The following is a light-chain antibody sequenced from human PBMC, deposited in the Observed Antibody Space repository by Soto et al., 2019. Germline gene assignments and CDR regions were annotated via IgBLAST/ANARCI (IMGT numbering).Light chain of an antibody. J-gene: IGKJ1*01. Sequence: EIVMTQSPATLSVSPGERATLSCRASQSVSSNLAWYQQKPGQAPRILIYDASTRNTGIPARFSGSGSGTEFTLTISSLQSEDFAVYYCQQYNSWPPWTFGQGTKVEIK. CDR1: QSVSSN. V-gene: IGKV3-15*01. CDR2: DAS. CDR3: QQYNSWPPWT.